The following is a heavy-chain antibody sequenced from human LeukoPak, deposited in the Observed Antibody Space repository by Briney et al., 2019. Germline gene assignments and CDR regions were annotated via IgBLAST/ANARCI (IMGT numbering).Heavy chain of an antibody. V-gene: IGHV3-23*01. Sequence: QTGGSLRLSCAASGFTFSSYAMSWVRQAPGKGLEWVSAISGSGGSTYYADSVKGRFTISRDNSKNTLYLQMNSLRAEDTAVYYCAKASYYYDSSGYYSLDYWGQGTLVTVSS. D-gene: IGHD3-22*01. CDR2: ISGSGGST. CDR3: AKASYYYDSSGYYSLDY. CDR1: GFTFSSYA. J-gene: IGHJ4*02.